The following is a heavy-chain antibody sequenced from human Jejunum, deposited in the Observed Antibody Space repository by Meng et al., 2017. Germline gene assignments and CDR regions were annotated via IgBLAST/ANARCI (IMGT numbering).Heavy chain of an antibody. V-gene: IGHV4-4*02. CDR2: IHHGGHT. D-gene: IGHD2-15*01. J-gene: IGHJ4*02. CDR3: ARNGAYSADH. CDR1: GASNGIGYW. Sequence: LVDPSGPLPLSSSVSGASNGIGYWWSWVRQPPGKGLEWIGEIHHGGHTNYNPSLKSRVTISVDKSNNQYSLRLTSVTAADTAMYYCARNGAYSADHWGQGTLVTVSS.